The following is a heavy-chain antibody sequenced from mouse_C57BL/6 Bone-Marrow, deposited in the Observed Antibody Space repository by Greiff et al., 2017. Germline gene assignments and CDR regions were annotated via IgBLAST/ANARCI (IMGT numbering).Heavy chain of an antibody. Sequence: EVQLQQSGPVLVKPGASVKMSCKASGYTFTDYYMNWVKQSHGKSLEWIGVINPYNGGTSYNQKFKGKATLTVDKSSSTAYMELNSLTSEDSAVYYCARVADSSGPFAYWGQGTLVTVSA. CDR3: ARVADSSGPFAY. D-gene: IGHD3-2*02. V-gene: IGHV1-19*01. J-gene: IGHJ3*01. CDR1: GYTFTDYY. CDR2: INPYNGGT.